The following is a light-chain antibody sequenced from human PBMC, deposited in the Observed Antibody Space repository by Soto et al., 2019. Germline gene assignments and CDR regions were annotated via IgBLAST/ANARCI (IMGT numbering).Light chain of an antibody. V-gene: IGKV1-5*01. CDR3: QQYNSDSRT. CDR1: QSISTW. CDR2: DAS. Sequence: DIQMTQSPSTLSASVGDRVTITCRASQSISTWLAWYQQKPGNAPKLLIFDASNLESGVPSRFGGSGSGTEFTLTIDSLQPDDFATYYCQQYNSDSRTFGQGTELDIK. J-gene: IGKJ1*01.